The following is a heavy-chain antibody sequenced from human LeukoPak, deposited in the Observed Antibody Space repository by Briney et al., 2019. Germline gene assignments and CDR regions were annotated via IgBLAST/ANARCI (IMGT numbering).Heavy chain of an antibody. D-gene: IGHD3-16*02. CDR3: AKEERGIWGSCRSIDY. V-gene: IGHV3-23*01. Sequence: GGSLRLSCAASGFTFSSYAMSWVRQAPGKGLEWVSAISGSGGSTYYADSVKGRFTISRDNSKNTLYLQMNSLRAEDTAVYYWAKEERGIWGSCRSIDYWGQGTLVTVSS. CDR2: ISGSGGST. J-gene: IGHJ4*02. CDR1: GFTFSSYA.